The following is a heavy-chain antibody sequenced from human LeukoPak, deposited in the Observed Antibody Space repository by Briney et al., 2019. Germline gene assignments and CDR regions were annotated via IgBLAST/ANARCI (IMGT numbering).Heavy chain of an antibody. CDR2: IYYSGST. V-gene: IGHV4-30-4*01. CDR1: GGSISSGDYY. Sequence: SSETLSLTCTVSGGSISSGDYYWSWFRQPPGKGLEWIGYIYYSGSTYYNPSLKSRVTISVDTSKNQFSLKLSSVTAADTAVYYCARIVGATTGWFDPWGQGTLVTVSS. CDR3: ARIVGATTGWFDP. J-gene: IGHJ5*02. D-gene: IGHD1-26*01.